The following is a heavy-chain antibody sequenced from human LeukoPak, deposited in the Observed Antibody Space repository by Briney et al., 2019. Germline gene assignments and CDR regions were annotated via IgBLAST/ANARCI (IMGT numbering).Heavy chain of an antibody. Sequence: GASVKVSCKASGYTFTSYDINWVRQATGQGLEWMGWMNPNSGNTGYAQKFQGRVTMTRNTSISTAYMELSSLRSEDTAVYYCARVRYYDSSGYSPFDYWGQGTLVTVSS. CDR2: MNPNSGNT. CDR1: GYTFTSYD. J-gene: IGHJ4*02. D-gene: IGHD3-22*01. CDR3: ARVRYYDSSGYSPFDY. V-gene: IGHV1-8*01.